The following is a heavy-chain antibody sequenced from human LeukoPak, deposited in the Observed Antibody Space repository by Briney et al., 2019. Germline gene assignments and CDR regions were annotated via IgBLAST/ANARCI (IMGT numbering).Heavy chain of an antibody. D-gene: IGHD2-2*01. CDR1: GYTFTSYD. CDR3: ARGIVVVPAATYNWFDP. Sequence: ASVKVSCKASGYTFTSYDINWVRQATGQGLEWMGWMNPNSGNTGYAQKFQGRVTMTRNTSISTAYMELSSLRSEDTAVYYCARGIVVVPAATYNWFDPWGQGTLVTVSS. V-gene: IGHV1-8*01. J-gene: IGHJ5*02. CDR2: MNPNSGNT.